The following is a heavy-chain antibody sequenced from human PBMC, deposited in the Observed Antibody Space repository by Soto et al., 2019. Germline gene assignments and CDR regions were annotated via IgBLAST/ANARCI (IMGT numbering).Heavy chain of an antibody. D-gene: IGHD1-26*01. V-gene: IGHV3-72*01. CDR3: ARLWDRWFDC. Sequence: EVQLVESGGGLVQPGGSLRLSCAASGFTFSEHYMEWVLQAPGKGLEWVGRIRHKADSYTTEYAASVKGRFTISRDDSKNSLYLQMDNLKTDDTAVYYCARLWDRWFDCWGQGTLVTVSS. CDR1: GFTFSEHY. J-gene: IGHJ5*01. CDR2: IRHKADSYTT.